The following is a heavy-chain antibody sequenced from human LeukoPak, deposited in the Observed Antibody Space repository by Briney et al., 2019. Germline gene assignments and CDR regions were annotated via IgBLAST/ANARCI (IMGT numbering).Heavy chain of an antibody. V-gene: IGHV3-74*01. Sequence: GGSLRLSCEASGFTFIRFWMHWVRQAPGKGLVWVARLNFDGSSTSYADSVKGRFTISRDNAKNTVYLQMNSLRAEDTAVYYCARIAVAGMDYWGQGTLVTVSS. CDR2: LNFDGSST. J-gene: IGHJ4*02. D-gene: IGHD6-19*01. CDR3: ARIAVAGMDY. CDR1: GFTFIRFW.